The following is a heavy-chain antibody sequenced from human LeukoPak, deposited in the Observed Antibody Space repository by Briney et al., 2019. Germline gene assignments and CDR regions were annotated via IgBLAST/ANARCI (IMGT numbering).Heavy chain of an antibody. Sequence: ASVKVSCKASGYTFTSYGISWVRQAPGQGLEWMGGIIPIFGTANYAQKLQGRVAMTTDTSTSTAYMELRSLRSDDTAVYYCARDFYDSFDYWGQGTLVTVSS. CDR2: IIPIFGTA. D-gene: IGHD3-22*01. V-gene: IGHV1-18*01. CDR1: GYTFTSYG. CDR3: ARDFYDSFDY. J-gene: IGHJ4*02.